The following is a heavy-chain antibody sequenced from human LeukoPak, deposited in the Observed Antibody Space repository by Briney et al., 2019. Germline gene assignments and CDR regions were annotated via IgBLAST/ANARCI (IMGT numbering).Heavy chain of an antibody. CDR3: FTLRGTYYQNNIARFDY. D-gene: IGHD1-26*01. CDR1: GFTFSDAY. V-gene: IGHV3-15*01. CDR2: IKSKTDGGTT. J-gene: IGHJ4*02. Sequence: PGGSLRLSCAASGFTFSDAYMNWVRQAPGKGLEWLGRIKSKTDGGTTDYGAPVKGRFTISRDDSKDTLFLQMNSLKTEDTAVYYCFTLRGTYYQNNIARFDYWGQGTLVTVSS.